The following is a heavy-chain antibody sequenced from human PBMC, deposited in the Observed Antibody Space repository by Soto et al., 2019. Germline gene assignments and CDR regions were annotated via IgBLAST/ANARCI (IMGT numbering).Heavy chain of an antibody. J-gene: IGHJ6*02. CDR2: TYYRSKWYN. D-gene: IGHD1-26*01. Sequence: QTLSLTCAISGDSVSSDSAGWAWIRQSPSRGLEWLGRTYYRSKWYNHYAVSVEGRITINADTSKNEFSLHLNSVTPEDTAVYLCARFDVVGVGHSLYYGLDVWGQGSPVTVSS. CDR3: ARFDVVGVGHSLYYGLDV. CDR1: GDSVSSDSAG. V-gene: IGHV6-1*01.